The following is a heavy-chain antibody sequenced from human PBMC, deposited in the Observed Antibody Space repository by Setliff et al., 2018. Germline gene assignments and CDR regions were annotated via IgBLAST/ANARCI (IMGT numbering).Heavy chain of an antibody. V-gene: IGHV1-18*04. CDR3: ARELRSPYWHLDS. J-gene: IGHJ5*01. CDR2: VSTYNENT. Sequence: ASVKVSCKASGYTFKSYGINWMRQAPGQGLEWMGWVSTYNENTNSAQNFQGRVTITADESTSTGYMELRSLRSDDTAVYYCARELRSPYWHLDSWGQGTQVTVSS. CDR1: GYTFKSYG. D-gene: IGHD3-16*01.